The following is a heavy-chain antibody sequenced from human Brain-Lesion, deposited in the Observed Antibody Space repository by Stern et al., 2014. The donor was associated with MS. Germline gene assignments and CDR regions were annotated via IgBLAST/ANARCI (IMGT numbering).Heavy chain of an antibody. D-gene: IGHD2-2*01. Sequence: QVQLVQSGAELKKPGASVKVTCKASGYSLRSYDITWVRQASGHGIEWLGWMNPYSGNTGYAQKFKGRVSMTSDPSISTVYMELTSLTSDDTAVYFCARAVRNQLLSEYWGQGTLVTVSS. CDR1: GYSLRSYD. CDR3: ARAVRNQLLSEY. J-gene: IGHJ4*02. V-gene: IGHV1-8*01. CDR2: MNPYSGNT.